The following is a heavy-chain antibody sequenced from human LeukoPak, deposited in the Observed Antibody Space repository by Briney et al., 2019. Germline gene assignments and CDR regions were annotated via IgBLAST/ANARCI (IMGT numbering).Heavy chain of an antibody. CDR2: INPNSGGT. CDR3: ARDITPDTTVTTND. Sequence: GASVKVSCKASGYTFTGYYMHWVRLAPGQGLEWMGWINPNSGGTNYAQKFQGRVTMTRDTSISTAYMDLSRLTSDDTAMYYCARDITPDTTVTTNDWGQGTLVTVSS. J-gene: IGHJ4*02. V-gene: IGHV1-2*02. D-gene: IGHD4-17*01. CDR1: GYTFTGYY.